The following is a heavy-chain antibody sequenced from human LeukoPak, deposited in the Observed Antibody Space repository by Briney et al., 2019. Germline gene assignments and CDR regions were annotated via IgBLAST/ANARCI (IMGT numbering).Heavy chain of an antibody. CDR2: ISGSGGST. CDR1: GFTSSSYA. CDR3: AKDLSVRFLEWLRDYYYGMDV. D-gene: IGHD3-3*01. J-gene: IGHJ6*02. V-gene: IGHV3-23*01. Sequence: PGGSLRLSCAASGFTSSSYAMSWVRQAPGKGLEWVSAISGSGGSTYYADSVKGRFTISRDNSKNTLYLQMNSLRAEDTAVYYCAKDLSVRFLEWLRDYYYGMDVWGQGTTVTVSS.